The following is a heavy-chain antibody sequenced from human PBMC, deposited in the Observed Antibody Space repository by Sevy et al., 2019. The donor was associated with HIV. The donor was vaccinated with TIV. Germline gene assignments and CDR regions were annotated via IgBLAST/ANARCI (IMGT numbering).Heavy chain of an antibody. CDR2: IHHSGST. V-gene: IGHV4-38-2*02. Sequence: SETLSLTCTVSGYSISSGYYWGWIRQPPGKGLEWIGSIHHSGSTYYNPSLKSRVTISVDTSKNQFSLKLSSVTAADTAMYYCARTSRFLEWLLPGGPDYGMDVWGQGTTVTVSS. CDR1: GYSISSGYY. J-gene: IGHJ6*02. D-gene: IGHD3-3*01. CDR3: ARTSRFLEWLLPGGPDYGMDV.